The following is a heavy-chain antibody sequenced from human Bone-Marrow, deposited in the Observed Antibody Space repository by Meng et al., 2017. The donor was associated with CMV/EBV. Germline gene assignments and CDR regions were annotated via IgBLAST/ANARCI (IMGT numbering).Heavy chain of an antibody. CDR1: GGSISSSSYY. J-gene: IGHJ5*02. Sequence: HRRLQESGPGLVKPSDPLSLTCTVSGGSISSSSYYWGWIRQPPGKGLEWIGSIYYSGSTYYNPSLKSRVTISVDTSKNQFSLKLSSVTAADTAVYYCARVLPPGNWFDPWGQGTLVTVSS. V-gene: IGHV4-39*07. D-gene: IGHD3-10*01. CDR3: ARVLPPGNWFDP. CDR2: IYYSGST.